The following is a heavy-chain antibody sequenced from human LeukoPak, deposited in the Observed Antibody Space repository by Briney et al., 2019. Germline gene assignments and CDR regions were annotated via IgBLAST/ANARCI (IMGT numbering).Heavy chain of an antibody. Sequence: GGSLRLSCAASGFTFSSYSMNWVRQAPGKGLEWVSSISSSSSYIYYADSVKGRFTISRDNAKNSLYLQMNSLRAEDTAVYYCARVVEVPYSSSWYAEYYYYYYYMDVWGKGTTVTVSS. V-gene: IGHV3-21*04. D-gene: IGHD6-13*01. CDR2: ISSSSSYI. CDR3: ARVVEVPYSSSWYAEYYYYYYYMDV. CDR1: GFTFSSYS. J-gene: IGHJ6*03.